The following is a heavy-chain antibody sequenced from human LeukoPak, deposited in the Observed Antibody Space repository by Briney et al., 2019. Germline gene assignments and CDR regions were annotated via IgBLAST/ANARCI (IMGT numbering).Heavy chain of an antibody. CDR2: IYYSGST. CDR3: ARDNWVKMATNYYYYGMDV. D-gene: IGHD5-24*01. V-gene: IGHV4-59*11. J-gene: IGHJ6*02. CDR1: GSMSNHF. Sequence: SETLSLTCTVFGSMSNHFWSWIRQPPGKGLEWIGYIYYSGSTNYNPSLKSRVTISVDTSKNQFSLKLSSVTAADTAVYYCARDNWVKMATNYYYYGMDVWGQGTTVTVSS.